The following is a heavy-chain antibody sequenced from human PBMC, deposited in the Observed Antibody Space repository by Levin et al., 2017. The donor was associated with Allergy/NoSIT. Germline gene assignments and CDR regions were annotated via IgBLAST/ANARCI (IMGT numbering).Heavy chain of an antibody. V-gene: IGHV3-66*02. CDR1: GFTVNNNF. Sequence: GGSLRLSCAASGFTVNNNFMSWVRRAPGKGLEWVSVIHSDGSTNYADSVKGRFTISRDNSKNTLYLEMNSLRGEDMAVYYCARSSGIGYQYYMDVWGQGTTVTVSS. CDR2: IHSDGST. D-gene: IGHD6-13*01. CDR3: ARSSGIGYQYYMDV. J-gene: IGHJ6*03.